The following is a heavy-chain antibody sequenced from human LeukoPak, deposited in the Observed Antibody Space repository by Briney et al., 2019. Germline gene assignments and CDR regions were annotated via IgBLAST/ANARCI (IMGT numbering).Heavy chain of an antibody. CDR2: IKRDGTEK. CDR1: GFTFSTYW. J-gene: IGHJ4*02. CDR3: ARDSGYDYLGDLDYFDY. Sequence: PGGSLRLSCAASGFTFSTYWMSWVRQAPGKGLEWVANIKRDGTEKYYVDSVKGRFTISRDNAKNSLYLQMNSLRAEDTAVYYCARDSGYDYLGDLDYFDYWGQGTLVTVSS. V-gene: IGHV3-7*01. D-gene: IGHD5-12*01.